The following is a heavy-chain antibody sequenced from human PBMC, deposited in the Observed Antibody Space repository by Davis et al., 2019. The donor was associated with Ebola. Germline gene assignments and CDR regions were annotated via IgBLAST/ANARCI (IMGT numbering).Heavy chain of an antibody. V-gene: IGHV3-7*01. CDR1: GFTFNKYE. Sequence: GESLKISCAASGFTFNKYEMNWVRQAPGQGLEWVAKINDDGTEKYYADSVRGRFTISRDKAKNSLYLQMNSLRVEDTAVYYCTRASGSYGEGGYWGQGTLVTVSS. CDR2: INDDGTEK. CDR3: TRASGSYGEGGY. J-gene: IGHJ4*02. D-gene: IGHD1-26*01.